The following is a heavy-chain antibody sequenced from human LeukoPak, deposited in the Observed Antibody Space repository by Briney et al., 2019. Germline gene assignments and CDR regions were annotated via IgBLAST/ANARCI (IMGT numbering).Heavy chain of an antibody. CDR2: IYYSART. V-gene: IGHV4-59*01. CDR3: AREGDYCDTSYYFDY. CDR1: GGSISSYY. J-gene: IGHJ4*02. D-gene: IGHD3-22*01. Sequence: SETLSLTCTVSGGSISSYYWSWIRPPPGKGLEWIGSIYYSARTNYNPSLNSRVTISVDTSKNPFSLKLSSVTAADTAVYYCAREGDYCDTSYYFDYWGQGTLVTVSS.